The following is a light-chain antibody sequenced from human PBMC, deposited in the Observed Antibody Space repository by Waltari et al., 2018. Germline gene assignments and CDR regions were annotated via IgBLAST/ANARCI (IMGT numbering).Light chain of an antibody. V-gene: IGLV2-23*01. CDR3: CSYAGSTASIL. Sequence: QSALTQPASVSGSPGQSITISCTGTRSDVGSPNLVSRYQHHPGKAPKLMIYEDTKRPSGVSNRFSSSKSGNTASLTISGLQAEDEADYYCCSYAGSTASILLGGGTKLTVL. CDR2: EDT. J-gene: IGLJ2*01. CDR1: RSDVGSPNL.